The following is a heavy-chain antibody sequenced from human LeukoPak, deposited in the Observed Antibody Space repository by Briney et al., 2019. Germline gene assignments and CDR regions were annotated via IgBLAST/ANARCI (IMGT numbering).Heavy chain of an antibody. CDR1: GFTFSNAW. V-gene: IGHV3-15*01. J-gene: IGHJ4*02. CDR2: IKSKTDGGTT. D-gene: IGHD2-21*02. Sequence: GGSLRLSCAASGFTFSNAWMSWVRQAPGKGLELVGRIKSKTDGGTTDYAAPVKGRFTISRDDSKNTLYLQMNSLKTEDTAVYYCTTATLRYCGGDCYSGRYYFDYWGQGTLVTVSS. CDR3: TTATLRYCGGDCYSGRYYFDY.